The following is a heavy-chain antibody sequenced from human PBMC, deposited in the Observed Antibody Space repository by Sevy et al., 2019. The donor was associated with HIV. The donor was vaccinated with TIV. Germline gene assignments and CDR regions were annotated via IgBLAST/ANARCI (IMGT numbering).Heavy chain of an antibody. D-gene: IGHD3-22*01. J-gene: IGHJ4*02. Sequence: GGSLRLSCAASGFTFSYYNMNWVRQAPGKGLEWVSSISSGSSYVYHADSVKGRFTISRDNAKNSLYLQMYSLRTEDTAVYYCASPLHYYDSPSAYWGQGTQVTVSS. CDR3: ASPLHYYDSPSAY. CDR2: ISSGSSYV. CDR1: GFTFSYYN. V-gene: IGHV3-21*01.